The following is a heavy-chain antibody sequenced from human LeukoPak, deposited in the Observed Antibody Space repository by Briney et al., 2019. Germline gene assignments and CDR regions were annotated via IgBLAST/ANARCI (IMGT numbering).Heavy chain of an antibody. CDR2: IRYDGSNK. CDR3: AKVVHTSSWYSTGH. V-gene: IGHV3-30*02. Sequence: AGGSLRLSCAASGFTFSSYGMHWVRQAPGKGLEWVAFIRYDGSNKHHADSVKGRFTISRDNSKNTLYLQMNSLRPGDTAVYYCAKVVHTSSWYSTGHWGQGTLVTVS. D-gene: IGHD6-13*01. CDR1: GFTFSSYG. J-gene: IGHJ4*02.